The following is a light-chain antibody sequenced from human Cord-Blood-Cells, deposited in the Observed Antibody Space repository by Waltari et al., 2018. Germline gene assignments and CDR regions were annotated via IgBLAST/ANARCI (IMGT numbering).Light chain of an antibody. V-gene: IGKV3-15*01. CDR3: QQYNNWPPIT. Sequence: EIVMTQSPATLSVSPGDRATLSCRASQSVSSNLAWYQQKHGQAPRLLIYGASTRATSIPARFSGSGSGTEFTLTISSLQSEDFAVYYCQQYNNWPPITFGQGTRLEIK. CDR2: GAS. J-gene: IGKJ5*01. CDR1: QSVSSN.